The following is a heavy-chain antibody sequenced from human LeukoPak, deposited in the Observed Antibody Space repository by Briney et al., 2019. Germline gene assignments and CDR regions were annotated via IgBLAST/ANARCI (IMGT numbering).Heavy chain of an antibody. J-gene: IGHJ4*02. CDR3: ARDLGMTDGDYVSYFDY. D-gene: IGHD4-17*01. Sequence: GGSLRLSCAASGFTFSSYAMSWVRQAPGKGLEWVSAISGSGRSTDYADSVKGRFTISRDNSKNTLYLQMNSLRAEDTAVYYCARDLGMTDGDYVSYFDYWGQGTLVTVSS. CDR2: ISGSGRST. CDR1: GFTFSSYA. V-gene: IGHV3-23*01.